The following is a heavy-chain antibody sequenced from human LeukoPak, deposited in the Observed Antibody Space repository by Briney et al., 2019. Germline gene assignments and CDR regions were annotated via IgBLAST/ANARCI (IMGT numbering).Heavy chain of an antibody. CDR2: ISSSGSTI. D-gene: IGHD3-10*01. CDR3: AREQMVRGRGAFDI. CDR1: GFTFSSYA. V-gene: IGHV3-48*03. J-gene: IGHJ4*02. Sequence: PGGSLRLSCAASGFTFSSYAMSWVRQAPGKGLEWVSYISSSGSTIYYADSVKGRFTISRDNAKNSLYLQMNSLRAEDTAVYYCAREQMVRGRGAFDIWGQGTLVTVSS.